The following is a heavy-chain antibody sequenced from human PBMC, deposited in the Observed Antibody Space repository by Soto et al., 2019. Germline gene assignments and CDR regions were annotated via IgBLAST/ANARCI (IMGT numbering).Heavy chain of an antibody. CDR1: GFPFSSYS. CDR2: ISSSSSYI. V-gene: IGHV3-21*01. D-gene: IGHD2-2*01. Sequence: GSLRLSCAASGFPFSSYSMNWVRQAPGKGLEWVSSISSSSSYIYYADSVKGRFTISRDNAKNSLYLQMNSLRAEDTAVYYCASEYCSSTSCKAFDIWGQGTMVT. CDR3: ASEYCSSTSCKAFDI. J-gene: IGHJ3*02.